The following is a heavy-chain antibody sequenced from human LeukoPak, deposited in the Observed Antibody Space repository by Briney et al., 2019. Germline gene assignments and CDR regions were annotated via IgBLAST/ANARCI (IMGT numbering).Heavy chain of an antibody. Sequence: ASVKISCKASGHTFTSYGISWVRQAPGQGLEWMGWISAYNGNTNYAQKLQGRVTMTTDTSTSTAYMELRSLRSDDTAVYYCARTPVDIVATWFDYWGQGTLVTVSS. D-gene: IGHD5-12*01. CDR1: GHTFTSYG. CDR3: ARTPVDIVATWFDY. V-gene: IGHV1-18*01. CDR2: ISAYNGNT. J-gene: IGHJ4*02.